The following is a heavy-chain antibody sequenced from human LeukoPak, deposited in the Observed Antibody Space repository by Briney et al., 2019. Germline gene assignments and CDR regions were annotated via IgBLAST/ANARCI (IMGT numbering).Heavy chain of an antibody. CDR3: ARVGSRWYLYFDY. V-gene: IGHV1-2*02. CDR2: INPNSGGT. J-gene: IGHJ4*02. CDR1: GYTFTGYY. D-gene: IGHD6-13*01. Sequence: ASVKVSCKASGYTFTGYYMHWVRQAPGQGLEWMGWINPNSGGTNYAQKFQGRVTMTRDTSISTAYMELSRLRSDDTAVYYCARVGSRWYLYFDYWGQGTLVTVSS.